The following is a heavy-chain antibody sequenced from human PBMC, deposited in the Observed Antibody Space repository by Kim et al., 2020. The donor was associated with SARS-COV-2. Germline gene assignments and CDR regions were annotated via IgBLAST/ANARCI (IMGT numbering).Heavy chain of an antibody. J-gene: IGHJ4*02. CDR2: T. D-gene: IGHD6-19*01. V-gene: IGHV1-3*01. CDR3: ARGSGWAFDY. Sequence: TKYRQKFRGRVTITRDTTASTAYMELSSLRSEDTAVYYCARGSGWAFDYWGQGTLVTVAS.